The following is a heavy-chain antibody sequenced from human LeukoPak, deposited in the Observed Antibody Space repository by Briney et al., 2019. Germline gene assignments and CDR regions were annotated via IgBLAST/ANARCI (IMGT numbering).Heavy chain of an antibody. D-gene: IGHD1-1*01. J-gene: IGHJ4*02. Sequence: ASVKVSCKASGYTFTSYDINWVRQATGQGLEWMGRMNPNSGNTGYAQKFQGRVTITRNTSISTAYMELSSLRSEDTAVYYCARVLATGTTRFDYWGQGTLVTVSS. CDR2: MNPNSGNT. V-gene: IGHV1-8*03. CDR3: ARVLATGTTRFDY. CDR1: GYTFTSYD.